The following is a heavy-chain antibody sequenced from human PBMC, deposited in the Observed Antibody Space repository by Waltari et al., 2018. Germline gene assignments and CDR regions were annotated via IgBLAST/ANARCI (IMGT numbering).Heavy chain of an antibody. CDR1: GFRPRNYG. J-gene: IGHJ4*02. V-gene: IGHV3-33*03. CDR3: AKDAFGNTYLDY. D-gene: IGHD3-10*01. Sequence: QVQLVESGGGVVQPGKSLSLSCVASGFRPRNYGMPWVRQTPGRGLEWVALTWSDGSVEYYADSVRGRFTVSRDNSKNILYLDMDSLRVDDTATYYCAKDAFGNTYLDYWGQGTLVTVSS. CDR2: TWSDGSVE.